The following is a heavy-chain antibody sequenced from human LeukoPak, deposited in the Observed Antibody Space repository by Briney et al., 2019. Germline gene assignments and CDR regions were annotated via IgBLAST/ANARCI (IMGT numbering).Heavy chain of an antibody. Sequence: PGGSLRLSCAASGSTFSSYSMNWVRQAPGKGLEWLSSISGSSSYIYYADSVKGRFTISRDNSKNTLYLQMNSLRAEDTAVYYCARDRFRRDGYNYGRDGAFDIWGQGTMVTVSS. CDR2: ISGSSSYI. CDR3: ARDRFRRDGYNYGRDGAFDI. J-gene: IGHJ3*02. D-gene: IGHD5-24*01. V-gene: IGHV3-21*01. CDR1: GSTFSSYS.